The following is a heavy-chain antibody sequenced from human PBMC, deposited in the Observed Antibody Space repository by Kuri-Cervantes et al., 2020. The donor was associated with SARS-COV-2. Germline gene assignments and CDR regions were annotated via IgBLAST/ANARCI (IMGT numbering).Heavy chain of an antibody. Sequence: SVKVSCKASGGTFSSYAISWVRQAPGQGLEWMGGIIPIFGTANYAQKFQGRVTITADESTSTAYMELSSPRSEDTAVYYCARGVGSSGWYPLGGYYYYYMDVWGKGTTVTVSS. D-gene: IGHD6-19*01. V-gene: IGHV1-69*13. CDR1: GGTFSSYA. CDR2: IIPIFGTA. CDR3: ARGVGSSGWYPLGGYYYYYMDV. J-gene: IGHJ6*03.